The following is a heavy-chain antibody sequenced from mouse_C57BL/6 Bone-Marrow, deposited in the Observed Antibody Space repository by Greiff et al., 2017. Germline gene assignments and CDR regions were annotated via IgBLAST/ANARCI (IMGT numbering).Heavy chain of an antibody. Sequence: QVQLKESGAELMKPGASVKLSCKATGYTFTGYWIEWVKQRPGHGLEWIGEILPGSGSTNYNEKFKGKATFTADTSSNTAYMQLSSLTTEDSAIYYCASPYYYGSSYNWYFDVWGTGTTVTVSS. J-gene: IGHJ1*03. V-gene: IGHV1-9*01. CDR1: GYTFTGYW. CDR2: ILPGSGST. D-gene: IGHD1-1*01. CDR3: ASPYYYGSSYNWYFDV.